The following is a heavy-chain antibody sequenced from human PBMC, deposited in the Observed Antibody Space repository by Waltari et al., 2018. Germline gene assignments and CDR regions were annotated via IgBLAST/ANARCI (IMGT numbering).Heavy chain of an antibody. Sequence: EVQLVQSGAEVNKPGESLQISCKGSGYSFTSYWIGWVRQMPGKGLEWMGIIYPVDSDTRYSPSFQGQVTISADKSISTAYLQWSSLKASDTAVYYCARQVAVAGIGVDYWGQGTLVTVSS. J-gene: IGHJ4*02. CDR1: GYSFTSYW. D-gene: IGHD6-19*01. CDR2: IYPVDSDT. V-gene: IGHV5-51*01. CDR3: ARQVAVAGIGVDY.